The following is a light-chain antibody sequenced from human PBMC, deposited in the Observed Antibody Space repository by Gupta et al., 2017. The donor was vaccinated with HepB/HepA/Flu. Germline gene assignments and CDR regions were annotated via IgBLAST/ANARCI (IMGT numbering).Light chain of an antibody. CDR3: QQYYSTPRT. CDR1: QSVLYSSNNKHY. Sequence: DIVLTQSPDSLAVSLGERATSNCKSSQSVLYSSNNKHYLAWYQQKPGQPPKLLIYWASTRESGVPDRFSGSGSGTDFTLTIRSLQAEDVAVYYCQQYYSTPRTFGQGTKVEIK. CDR2: WAS. V-gene: IGKV4-1*01. J-gene: IGKJ1*01.